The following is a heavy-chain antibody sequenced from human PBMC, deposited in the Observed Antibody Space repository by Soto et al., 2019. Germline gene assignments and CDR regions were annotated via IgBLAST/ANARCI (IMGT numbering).Heavy chain of an antibody. CDR3: AGQPTAGSYYDLGSYYYYYAMDV. V-gene: IGHV4-39*01. CDR2: VHYSGST. D-gene: IGHD3-10*01. J-gene: IGHJ6*02. Sequence: PSETLSLTCSVSGGSIRSNIYYWGWIRQPPGKGLEWIATVHYSGSTYYTPSLKNRVTISADTSNNQFSLRLNSVTAADTAVYYCAGQPTAGSYYDLGSYYYYYAMDVWGQGTTVTVSS. CDR1: GGSIRSNIYY.